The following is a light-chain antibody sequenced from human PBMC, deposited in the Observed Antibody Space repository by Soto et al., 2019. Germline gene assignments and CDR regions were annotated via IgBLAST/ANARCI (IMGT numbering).Light chain of an antibody. CDR3: ISYAGSNNL. V-gene: IGLV2-8*01. Sequence: QSALTQPPSASGSPGQSVTISCTGTSSDVGGYNYVSWYQQHPGKAPKLMIYEVNRRPSGVPDRFSGSKSGNTASLTVSGLQAEDEADYYCISYAGSNNLFGGGTKVTVL. J-gene: IGLJ2*01. CDR1: SSDVGGYNY. CDR2: EVN.